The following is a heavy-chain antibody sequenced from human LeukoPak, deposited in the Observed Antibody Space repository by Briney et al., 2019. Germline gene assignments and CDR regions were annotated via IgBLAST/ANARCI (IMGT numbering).Heavy chain of an antibody. CDR1: GYTFTGYY. J-gene: IGHJ1*01. V-gene: IGHV1-2*02. CDR2: INPNSGGT. Sequence: ASVKVSCEASGYTFTGYYMHWVRQAPGQGLEWMGWINPNSGGTNYAQKFQGRVTMTRDTSISTAYMELSRLRSDDTAVYYCAREELGYCSSTSCYTYFQHWGQGTLVTVSS. D-gene: IGHD2-2*02. CDR3: AREELGYCSSTSCYTYFQH.